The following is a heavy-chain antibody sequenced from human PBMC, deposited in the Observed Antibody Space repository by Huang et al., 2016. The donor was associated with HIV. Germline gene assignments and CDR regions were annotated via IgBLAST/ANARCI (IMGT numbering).Heavy chain of an antibody. Sequence: QVQLVQSGAEVKKPGASVKVSCKVSGYTLTELSIHWVRQAPGKGLEWMGGVDPEHGETNDAQNFQGRVTMTEDTSTDTAYMELNSLRSEDTAVYYCATGFDTYYDIWGQGTMVIASS. J-gene: IGHJ3*02. CDR2: VDPEHGET. CDR3: ATGFDTYYDI. D-gene: IGHD2-21*01. V-gene: IGHV1-24*01. CDR1: GYTLTELS.